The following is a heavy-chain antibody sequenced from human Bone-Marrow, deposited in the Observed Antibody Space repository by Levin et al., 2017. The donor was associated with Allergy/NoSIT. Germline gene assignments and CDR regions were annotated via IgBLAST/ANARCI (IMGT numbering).Heavy chain of an antibody. J-gene: IGHJ6*02. CDR2: TYYRSKWYN. D-gene: IGHD6-19*01. Sequence: SQTLSLTCAISGDRVSSNSAACNWIRQSPSRGLEWLGRTYYRSKWYNDYAVSVKSRITINPDTSKNQFSLQLNSVTPEDTAVYYCTRGVAGTKNGMDVWGQGTTVTVSS. CDR1: GDRVSSNSAA. V-gene: IGHV6-1*01. CDR3: TRGVAGTKNGMDV.